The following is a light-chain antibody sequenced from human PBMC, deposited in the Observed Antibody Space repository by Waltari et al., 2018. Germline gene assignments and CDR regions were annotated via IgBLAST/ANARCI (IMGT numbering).Light chain of an antibody. J-gene: IGKJ2*01. CDR1: RSVFYSPNNKNY. CDR3: QQYYSTPPYT. V-gene: IGKV4-1*01. CDR2: WAS. Sequence: DIGMTQSPDSLVISLGEGATNNCTYRRSVFYSPNNKNYLAWYQHKVGQPPKLLISWASIRESGVPDRFSGSGSGTDFTLTISNLQPEDVAVYYCQQYYSTPPYTFGQGTKLEIK.